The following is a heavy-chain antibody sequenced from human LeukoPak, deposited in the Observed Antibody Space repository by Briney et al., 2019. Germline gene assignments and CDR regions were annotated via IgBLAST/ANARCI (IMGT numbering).Heavy chain of an antibody. D-gene: IGHD2-15*01. Sequence: ASVKVSCKASGYTFTGYYMHWVRQAPGQGLEWMGWINPNSGGTNYAQKFQGRVTMTRDTSISTAYMELSRLRSDDTAVYYCARAPGGYCSCGSCPNWFDPWGPGTLVTVSS. J-gene: IGHJ5*02. CDR2: INPNSGGT. CDR1: GYTFTGYY. CDR3: ARAPGGYCSCGSCPNWFDP. V-gene: IGHV1-2*02.